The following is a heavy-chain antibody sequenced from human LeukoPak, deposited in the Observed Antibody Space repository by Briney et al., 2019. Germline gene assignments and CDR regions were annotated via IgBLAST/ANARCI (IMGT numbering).Heavy chain of an antibody. V-gene: IGHV3-74*01. CDR2: INSDGSWT. D-gene: IGHD2-2*01. CDR1: GFTFSSYA. CDR3: VSFYETY. J-gene: IGHJ4*02. Sequence: GGSLRLSCSASGFTFSSYAMHWVRQAPGKGLVWVSHINSDGSWTSYADSVKGRFTISKDNAKNTVYPQMNNLRAEDTAVYYCVSFYETYWGRGTLVTVSS.